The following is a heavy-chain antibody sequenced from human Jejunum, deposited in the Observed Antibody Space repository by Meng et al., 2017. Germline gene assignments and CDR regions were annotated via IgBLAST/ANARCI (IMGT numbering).Heavy chain of an antibody. Sequence: ASVKVSCKASGYTFSDYNIQWVRQAPGQGLEWMGWINAHTGTTNYAQKFQGRVTLTRDTSITTAYMELTRLRSDDTALYYFAGDIPGDDLVLIDFWGQGTLVTVSS. CDR2: INAHTGTT. J-gene: IGHJ4*02. V-gene: IGHV1-2*02. CDR3: AGDIPGDDLVLIDF. D-gene: IGHD7-27*01. CDR1: GYTFSDYN.